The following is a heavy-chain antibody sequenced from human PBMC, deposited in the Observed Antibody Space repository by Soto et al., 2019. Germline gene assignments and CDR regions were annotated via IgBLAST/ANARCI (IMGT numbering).Heavy chain of an antibody. CDR2: MNPNSGNT. Sequence: GGPVKVSCKAAGYTFTSCDINWVRQATGQGLEWMGWMNPNSGNTGYAQKFQGRVTMTRNTSISTAYMELSSLRSEDTAVYYCARGGGQYYDSSGYLKDYYYYGMDVWGQGTTVTVSS. V-gene: IGHV1-8*01. CDR1: GYTFTSCD. D-gene: IGHD3-22*01. CDR3: ARGGGQYYDSSGYLKDYYYYGMDV. J-gene: IGHJ6*02.